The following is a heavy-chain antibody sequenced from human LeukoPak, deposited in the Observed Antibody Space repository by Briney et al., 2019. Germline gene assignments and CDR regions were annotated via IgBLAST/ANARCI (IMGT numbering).Heavy chain of an antibody. D-gene: IGHD2-2*01. J-gene: IGHJ3*02. CDR1: GFTFSSYG. CDR2: IRYDGSNK. Sequence: HSGGSLRLSCAASGFTFSSYGTHGVRQAPGKGLEWVAFIRYDGSNKYYADSVKGRFTISRDNSKNTLYLQMNSLRAEDTAVYYCADEVIVVVPAAMPVAFDIWGQGTMVTVSS. V-gene: IGHV3-30*02. CDR3: ADEVIVVVPAAMPVAFDI.